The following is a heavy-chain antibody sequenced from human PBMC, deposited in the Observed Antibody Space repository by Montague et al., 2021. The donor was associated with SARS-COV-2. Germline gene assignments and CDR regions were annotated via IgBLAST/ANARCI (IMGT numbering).Heavy chain of an antibody. D-gene: IGHD5-24*01. Sequence: SETLSLTCSVSGGSISSDYWSWIRQSPGKGLEWIGYIYYRGTTNYNPSLKSRVTFSVDTSKNQFSLKLISVTAADTAVYFCAREDRWNWFDPRGQGVLVTVPS. CDR3: AREDRWNWFDP. CDR2: IYYRGTT. J-gene: IGHJ5*02. CDR1: GGSISSDY. V-gene: IGHV4-59*01.